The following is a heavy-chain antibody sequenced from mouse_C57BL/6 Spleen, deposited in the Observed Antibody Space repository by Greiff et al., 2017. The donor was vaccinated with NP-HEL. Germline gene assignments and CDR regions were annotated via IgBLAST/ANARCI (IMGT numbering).Heavy chain of an antibody. CDR2: IDPSDSYT. J-gene: IGHJ2*01. CDR1: GYTFTSYW. Sequence: VQLKQPGAELVRPGTSVKLSCKASGYTFTSYWMHWVKQRPGQGLEWIGVIDPSDSYTNYNQKFKGKATLTVDTSSSTAYMQLSSLTSEDSAVYYCARRGDDYVFVYWGQGTTLTVSS. V-gene: IGHV1-59*01. CDR3: ARRGDDYVFVY. D-gene: IGHD2-4*01.